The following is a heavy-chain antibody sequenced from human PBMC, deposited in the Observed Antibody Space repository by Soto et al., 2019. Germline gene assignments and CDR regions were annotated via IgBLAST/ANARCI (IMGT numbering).Heavy chain of an antibody. Sequence: PGGSLRLSCAASGFTFSNAWMNWVRQAPGKWLEWVANINQDGSEKCYVDSVKGRFTISRDNAKNSVYLQMNSLRAEDTALYYCARDFSMVPRIHRGQGTRVTVSS. J-gene: IGHJ4*02. CDR3: ARDFSMVPRIH. CDR2: INQDGSEK. CDR1: GFTFSNAW. D-gene: IGHD3-10*01. V-gene: IGHV3-7*01.